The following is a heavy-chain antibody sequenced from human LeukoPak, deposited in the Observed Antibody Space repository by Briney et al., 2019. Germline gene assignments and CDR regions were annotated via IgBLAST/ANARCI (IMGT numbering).Heavy chain of an antibody. CDR3: ARDFIAAAGLYNWFDP. CDR1: GYTFTSYA. D-gene: IGHD6-13*01. Sequence: ASAKVSCKASGYTFTSYAMHWVRQAPGQRLEWMGWINAGNGNTKYSQKFQGRVTITRDTSASTAYMELSSLRSEDTAVYYCARDFIAAAGLYNWFDPWGQGTLVTVSS. V-gene: IGHV1-3*01. CDR2: INAGNGNT. J-gene: IGHJ5*02.